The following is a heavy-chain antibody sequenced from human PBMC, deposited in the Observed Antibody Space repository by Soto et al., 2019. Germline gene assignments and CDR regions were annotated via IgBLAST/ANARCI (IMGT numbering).Heavy chain of an antibody. J-gene: IGHJ6*02. V-gene: IGHV4-34*01. Sequence: SETLSLTCAVYGGSFSGYYWSWIRQPPGKGLEWIGEINHSGSTNYNPSLKSRVTISVDTSENQFSLKLSSVTAADTAVYYCARGNDFWSGYYADYYYYGMDVWGQGTTVTVYS. CDR2: INHSGST. D-gene: IGHD3-3*01. CDR3: ARGNDFWSGYYADYYYYGMDV. CDR1: GGSFSGYY.